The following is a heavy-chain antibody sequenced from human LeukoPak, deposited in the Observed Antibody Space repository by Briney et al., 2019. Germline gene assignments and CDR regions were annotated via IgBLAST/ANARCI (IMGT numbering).Heavy chain of an antibody. D-gene: IGHD3-22*01. CDR1: GFTFSSYW. J-gene: IGHJ4*02. Sequence: GSLRLSCAASGFTFSSYWMHWVRQAPGKGLVWVSRINSDGSSTSYADSVKGRFTISRDNAKNTLYLQMNSLRAEDTAVYYCAICNYYDSSGYYYGIDYWGQGTLVTVSS. CDR2: INSDGSST. CDR3: AICNYYDSSGYYYGIDY. V-gene: IGHV3-74*01.